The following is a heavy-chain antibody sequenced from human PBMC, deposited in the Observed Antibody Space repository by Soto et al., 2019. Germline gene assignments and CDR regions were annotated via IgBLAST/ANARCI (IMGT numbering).Heavy chain of an antibody. CDR2: IWYDGSNK. CDR1: EFTFSSYG. CDR3: ARVRFEQQLVLSGMDV. D-gene: IGHD6-13*01. Sequence: PGGALRLSCAASEFTFSSYGMHWVRQAPGKGLEWVAVIWYDGSNKYYADSVKGRFTISRDNSKNTLYLQMNSLRAEDTAVYYCARVRFEQQLVLSGMDVWGQGTTVTVSS. V-gene: IGHV3-33*01. J-gene: IGHJ6*02.